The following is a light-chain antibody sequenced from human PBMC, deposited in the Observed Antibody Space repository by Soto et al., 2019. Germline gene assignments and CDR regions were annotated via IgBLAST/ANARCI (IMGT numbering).Light chain of an antibody. CDR2: GVS. J-gene: IGKJ4*01. CDR1: QTVSSN. Sequence: EIVMTQSPATLSVSPGERATLSCRASQTVSSNLAWYQQKPGQAPRLLIYGVSTRVSGIPDRFSGSGSGTEFTLTISRLQSDDLAVYYCQQYHVWLTFGGGTKVEIK. CDR3: QQYHVWLT. V-gene: IGKV3-15*01.